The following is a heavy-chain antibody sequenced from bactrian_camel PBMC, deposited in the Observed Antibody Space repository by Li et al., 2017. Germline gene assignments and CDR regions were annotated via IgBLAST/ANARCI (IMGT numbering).Heavy chain of an antibody. D-gene: IGHD1*01. CDR3: VRDAVWLARCYSTNDWAY. CDR1: SSVYC. V-gene: IGHV3S53*01. CDR2: IDTDGGT. J-gene: IGHJ4*01. Sequence: QLVESGGGEVQAGGSLKLTCVTSSSVYCVGWFRHPPGKREMREAVATIDTDGGTFYAASVKGRFTISRDNTKNTVYLQMNSLKPEDTAVHYCVRDAVWLARCYSTNDWAYWGQGTQVTVS.